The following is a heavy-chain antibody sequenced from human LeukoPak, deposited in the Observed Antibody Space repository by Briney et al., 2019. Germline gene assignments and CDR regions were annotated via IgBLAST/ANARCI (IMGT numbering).Heavy chain of an antibody. J-gene: IGHJ4*02. D-gene: IGHD2-2*01. CDR2: ISYDGSNA. Sequence: GSLRLFCAASGFTFSVYGMQWVRQAPGKGLEWVAIISYDGSNAYYGDSVKGRFTISRDNSKNTVYLQMNSLRAEDTAVYYCAKSLLPIVVVPAAMAYWGQGTLVTVSS. CDR3: AKSLLPIVVVPAAMAY. V-gene: IGHV3-30*18. CDR1: GFTFSVYG.